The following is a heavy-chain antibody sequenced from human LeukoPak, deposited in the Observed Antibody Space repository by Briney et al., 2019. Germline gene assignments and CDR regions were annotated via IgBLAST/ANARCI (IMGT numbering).Heavy chain of an antibody. J-gene: IGHJ4*02. Sequence: PGGSLRLSCAASGFTFSSYAMHWVRQAPGKGLEWVAVISYDGSNKYYADSVKGRFTISRDNSKNTLYLQMNSLRAEDTAVYYCAKDLERHIVVVTASAVDYWGQGTLVTVSS. CDR1: GFTFSSYA. CDR3: AKDLERHIVVVTASAVDY. D-gene: IGHD2-21*02. V-gene: IGHV3-30-3*01. CDR2: ISYDGSNK.